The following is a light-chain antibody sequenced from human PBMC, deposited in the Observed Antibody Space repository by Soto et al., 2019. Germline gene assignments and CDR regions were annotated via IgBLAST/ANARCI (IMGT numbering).Light chain of an antibody. CDR2: SAS. CDR1: QSVSSN. CDR3: QQYNHWPPYT. J-gene: IGKJ2*01. V-gene: IGKV3-15*01. Sequence: ETVLTQSPGILSLSLGDRATLSCRASQSVSSNSLVWYQQKPGQAPRLLIYSASIRTTGLPARFSGSWSGTEFTLTISSLQSEDFAVYYCQQYNHWPPYTFGQGTKVDIK.